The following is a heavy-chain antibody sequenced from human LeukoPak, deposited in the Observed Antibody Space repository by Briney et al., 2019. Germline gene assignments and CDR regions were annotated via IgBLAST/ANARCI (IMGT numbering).Heavy chain of an antibody. V-gene: IGHV3-23*01. CDR3: ARERSYGGPLDY. CDR1: GFTFNNYA. CDR2: ISVGGDTT. D-gene: IGHD3-16*01. Sequence: PGGSLRLSCAASGFTFNNYAMSWVRQAPGKGLEWVSGISVGGDTTYYADSVKGRFTISRDNSKNTIYLQMNSLRAEDTAVYYCARERSYGGPLDYWGQGTLVTVSS. J-gene: IGHJ4*02.